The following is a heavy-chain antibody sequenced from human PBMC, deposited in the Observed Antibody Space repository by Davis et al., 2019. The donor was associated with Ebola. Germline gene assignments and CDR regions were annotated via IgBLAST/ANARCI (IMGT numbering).Heavy chain of an antibody. CDR3: AKDTSNIWFDI. D-gene: IGHD1-26*01. Sequence: GESLKISCAASGFVFSSYVMSWVRRAPGKGPEWVSTLGTSADTYYADSVKGRFTISRDNSKNTLYLQMNGLRVEDTAIYYCAKDTSNIWFDIWGQGTNVTVSS. V-gene: IGHV3-23*01. J-gene: IGHJ3*02. CDR2: LGTSADT. CDR1: GFVFSSYV.